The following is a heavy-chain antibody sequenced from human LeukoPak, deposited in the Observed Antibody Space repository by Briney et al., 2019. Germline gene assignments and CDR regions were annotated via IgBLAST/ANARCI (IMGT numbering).Heavy chain of an antibody. D-gene: IGHD3-10*01. V-gene: IGHV1-18*01. CDR2: ISAYNGNT. Sequence: ASVKVSCKASGYTFTSYGISWVRQAPGQGLEWMGWISAYNGNTNYAQKLQGRVTMTTDTSTSTAYMELRSLRSDDTAVYYCARGLPRMVRGVNRPLNWFDPWGQGTLVTVSS. CDR3: ARGLPRMVRGVNRPLNWFDP. J-gene: IGHJ5*02. CDR1: GYTFTSYG.